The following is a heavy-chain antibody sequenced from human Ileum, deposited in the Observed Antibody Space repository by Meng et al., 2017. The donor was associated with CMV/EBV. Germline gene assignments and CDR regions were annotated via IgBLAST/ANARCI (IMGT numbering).Heavy chain of an antibody. Sequence: QVQVVQSGAEVKKPGASVRVSCKTSGYSFTVYTIHWARQAPGQGLEWMGRINTYTGDTYYALKFRGRVTMTRDTSISTAYMELSGLRSDDTAIYYCARDNWGSDYWGQGTLVTVSS. CDR1: GYSFTVYT. CDR2: INTYTGDT. J-gene: IGHJ4*02. CDR3: ARDNWGSDY. D-gene: IGHD7-27*01. V-gene: IGHV1-2*06.